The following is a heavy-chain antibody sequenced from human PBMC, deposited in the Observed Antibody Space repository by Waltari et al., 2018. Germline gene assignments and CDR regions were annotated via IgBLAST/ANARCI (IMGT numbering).Heavy chain of an antibody. CDR2: INPMFGIT. D-gene: IGHD7-27*01. V-gene: IGHV1-69*04. CDR3: TRDPPLG. Sequence: INWVRQAPGQGLEYMGRINPMFGITNYAQNFQGRLKITADKSTKTAYMELNSLRFDDTAIYYCTRDPPLGWGQGTQVTVSS. J-gene: IGHJ4*02.